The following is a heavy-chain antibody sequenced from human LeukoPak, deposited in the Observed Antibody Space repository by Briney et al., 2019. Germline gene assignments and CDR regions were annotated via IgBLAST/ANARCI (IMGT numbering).Heavy chain of an antibody. J-gene: IGHJ3*02. CDR2: INPSGGST. D-gene: IGHD2-2*02. CDR1: GYTFTSYY. V-gene: IGHV1-46*01. Sequence: ASVKVSCKASGYTFTSYYMHWVRQAPGQGLERMGIINPSGGSTSYAQKFQGRVTMTRDMSTSTVYMELSSLRSEDTAVYYCARGREPDHWSIVVVPAAINGAFDIWGQGTMVTVSS. CDR3: ARGREPDHWSIVVVPAAINGAFDI.